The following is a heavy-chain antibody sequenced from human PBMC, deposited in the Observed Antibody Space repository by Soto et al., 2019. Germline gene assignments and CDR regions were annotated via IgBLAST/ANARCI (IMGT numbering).Heavy chain of an antibody. J-gene: IGHJ4*02. CDR2: IDPSDSQT. CDR3: ARQIYDSDTGPNFQYYFDS. V-gene: IGHV5-10-1*01. D-gene: IGHD3-22*01. CDR1: GCSFAGYG. Sequence: PVEALKISCDGSGCSFAGYGITWVRQKPGKGLEWMGRIDPSDSQTYYSPSFRGHVTISVTKSITTVFLQWSSLRASDTAMYYCARQIYDSDTGPNFQYYFDSWGQGTPVTVSS.